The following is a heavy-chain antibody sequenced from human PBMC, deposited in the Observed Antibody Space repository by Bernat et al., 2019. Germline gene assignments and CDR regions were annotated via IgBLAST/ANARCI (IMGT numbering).Heavy chain of an antibody. CDR3: ASAGPHKAFDI. Sequence: EVQLVESGGGLVQPGGSLRLSCAASGFTFSSYEMNWVRQAPGKGLEWVSYISSSGSTIYYADSVKGRFTISRDNAKNSLYLQMNSLRAEDTAVYYCASAGPHKAFDIWGQGTMVTVSS. CDR1: GFTFSSYE. J-gene: IGHJ3*02. V-gene: IGHV3-48*03. CDR2: ISSSGSTI.